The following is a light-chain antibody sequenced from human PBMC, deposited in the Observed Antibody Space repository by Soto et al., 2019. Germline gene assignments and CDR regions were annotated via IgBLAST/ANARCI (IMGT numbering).Light chain of an antibody. CDR3: SSYTSSSTLYV. CDR1: SSDVGGYNY. CDR2: EVS. J-gene: IGLJ1*01. V-gene: IGLV2-14*01. Sequence: QSVLTQPASVSGSPAQSITISCTGTSSDVGGYNYVSWYQQHPGKAPKLMIYEVSNRPSGVSNRFSGSKSGNTASLTISGLQAEDEADYYCSSYTSSSTLYVFGTGTKSPS.